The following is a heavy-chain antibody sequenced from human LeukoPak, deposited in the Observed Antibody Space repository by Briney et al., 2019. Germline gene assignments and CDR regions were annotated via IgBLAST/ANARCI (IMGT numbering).Heavy chain of an antibody. CDR1: GFTFSTYW. V-gene: IGHV3-7*01. J-gene: IGHJ5*02. D-gene: IGHD2-15*01. Sequence: PGGSLRLSCTASGFTFSTYWMLWVRQAPGKGLEWVANIKQDGNEIYYVDSVKGRFTISRDNAKNSLYLQMNSLRAEDTAMYYCARDAVAATPGWFDPWGQGILVTVSS. CDR3: ARDAVAATPGWFDP. CDR2: IKQDGNEI.